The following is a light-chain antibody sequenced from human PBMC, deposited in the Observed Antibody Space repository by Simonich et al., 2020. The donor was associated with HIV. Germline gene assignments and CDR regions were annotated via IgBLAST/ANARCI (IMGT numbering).Light chain of an antibody. CDR3: AAWDDSLSGVL. CDR1: SSNIRSNT. V-gene: IGLV1-44*01. CDR2: RNN. J-gene: IGLJ2*01. Sequence: QSVLTQPPSASGTPGQRVTISCSGSSSNIRSNTVNWYQQLPGTAPKLLIYRNNQRPSGVPDRFFGSKSGTAASLAISGLQSEDEADYYCAAWDDSLSGVLFGGGTKLTVL.